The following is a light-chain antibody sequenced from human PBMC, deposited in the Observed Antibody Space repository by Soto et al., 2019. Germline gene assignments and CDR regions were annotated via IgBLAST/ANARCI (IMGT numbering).Light chain of an antibody. J-gene: IGLJ3*02. CDR3: AAWDHRLNAIL. CDR1: SSNIAEEY. V-gene: IGLV1-51*01. Sequence: QSLLTQPHSVSAAPGQKVTISCSGSSSNIAEEYVSWYQQVPGATPKLLILNTVQRPSGVPDRFSASKSGTSATLAITGLQAGDEADYYGAAWDHRLNAILFGGGTKLTVL. CDR2: NTV.